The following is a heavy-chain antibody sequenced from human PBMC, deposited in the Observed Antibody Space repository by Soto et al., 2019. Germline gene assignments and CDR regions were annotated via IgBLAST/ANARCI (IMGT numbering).Heavy chain of an antibody. J-gene: IGHJ6*02. Sequence: PGGSLRLSCAASGFTFSSYGMHWFRQAPGKGLEWVAVISYDGSNKYYADSVKGRFTISRDNSKNTLYLQMNSLRAEDTAVYYCAKDYAAVAGKKYYYYYYGMDVWGQGTTVTVSS. CDR2: ISYDGSNK. D-gene: IGHD6-19*01. CDR1: GFTFSSYG. CDR3: AKDYAAVAGKKYYYYYYGMDV. V-gene: IGHV3-30*18.